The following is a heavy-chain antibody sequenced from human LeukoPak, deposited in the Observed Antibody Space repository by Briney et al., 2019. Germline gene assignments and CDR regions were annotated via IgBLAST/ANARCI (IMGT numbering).Heavy chain of an antibody. D-gene: IGHD5-18*01. V-gene: IGHV1-8*01. CDR1: GYTFTSYD. J-gene: IGHJ3*02. Sequence: ASVKVSCKASGYTFTSYDINWVRQATGQGLEWMGWMNPNSGNTGYAQKFQGRVTMTRNTSISTAYMELSSLRSEDTDVYYCASRFVWLPGGSDAFDIWGQGTMVTVSS. CDR3: ASRFVWLPGGSDAFDI. CDR2: MNPNSGNT.